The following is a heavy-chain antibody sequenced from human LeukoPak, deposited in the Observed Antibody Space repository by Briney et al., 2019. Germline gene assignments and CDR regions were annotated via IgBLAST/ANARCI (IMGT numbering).Heavy chain of an antibody. V-gene: IGHV1-8*01. CDR3: ARGIGSTTVTTLEYYFDY. J-gene: IGHJ4*02. CDR2: MNPNSGNT. Sequence: GASVKVSCKASGYTFTSYDINWGRQATGQGLGWMGWMNPNSGNTGYSQKFQGRGTMTMNTSISTAYMELSSLRSEDTAVYYCARGIGSTTVTTLEYYFDYWGQGTLVTVSS. D-gene: IGHD4-17*01. CDR1: GYTFTSYD.